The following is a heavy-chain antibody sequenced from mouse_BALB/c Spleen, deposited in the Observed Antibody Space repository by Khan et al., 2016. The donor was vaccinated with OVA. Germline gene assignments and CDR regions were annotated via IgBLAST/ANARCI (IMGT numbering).Heavy chain of an antibody. D-gene: IGHD2-3*01. V-gene: IGHV1S81*02. CDR2: INPSSGGT. Sequence: QVQLKESGAELVKPGASVRLSCKASGYTFTSYYLYWVKQRPGQGLEWIGDINPSSGGTNFNEKFKSKATLTVDKSSSTAYIQLNSLTSEDSAVYYCTRSEDGSVAYWGQGTLVTVSA. J-gene: IGHJ3*01. CDR1: GYTFTSYY. CDR3: TRSEDGSVAY.